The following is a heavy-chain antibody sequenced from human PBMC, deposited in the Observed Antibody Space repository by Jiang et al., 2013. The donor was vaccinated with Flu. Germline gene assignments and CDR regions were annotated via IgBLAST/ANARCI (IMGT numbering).Heavy chain of an antibody. Sequence: QLLESGGGLVQPGGSLRLSCAASGFTFSSYEMNWVRQAPGKGLEWVSYISSSGSTIYYADSVKGRFTISRDNAKNSLYLQMNSLRAEDTAVYYCARDRSYGGNAYFDYWGQGTLVTVSS. CDR2: ISSSGSTI. D-gene: IGHD4-23*01. V-gene: IGHV3-48*03. CDR3: ARDRSYGGNAYFDY. CDR1: GFTFSSYE. J-gene: IGHJ4*02.